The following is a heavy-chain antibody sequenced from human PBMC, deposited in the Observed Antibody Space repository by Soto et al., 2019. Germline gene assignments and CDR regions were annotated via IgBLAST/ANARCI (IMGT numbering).Heavy chain of an antibody. J-gene: IGHJ4*02. Sequence: ASVKVSCKASGYTFTGCYMHWVRQAPGQGLEWMGWINPNSGGTNYAQKFQGRVTMTRDTSISTAYMELSRLRSDDTAVYYCARVTHSSSWYGDFDYWGQGTLVTVSS. D-gene: IGHD6-13*01. CDR2: INPNSGGT. V-gene: IGHV1-2*02. CDR1: GYTFTGCY. CDR3: ARVTHSSSWYGDFDY.